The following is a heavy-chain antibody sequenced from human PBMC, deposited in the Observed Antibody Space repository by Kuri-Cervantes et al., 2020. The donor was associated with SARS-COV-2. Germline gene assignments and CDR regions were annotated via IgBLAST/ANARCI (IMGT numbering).Heavy chain of an antibody. J-gene: IGHJ4*02. CDR1: GFTFSDYY. Sequence: GGSLSFSCAASGFTFSDYYISWIRQAPGKGLEWVSYISSSGSTIYYADSVKGRFTISRDNAKNSLYLRMNSLRAEDTAVYYCASPYSGSYYRLGGISYWGQGTLVTVSS. D-gene: IGHD1-26*01. V-gene: IGHV3-11*04. CDR2: ISSSGSTI. CDR3: ASPYSGSYYRLGGISY.